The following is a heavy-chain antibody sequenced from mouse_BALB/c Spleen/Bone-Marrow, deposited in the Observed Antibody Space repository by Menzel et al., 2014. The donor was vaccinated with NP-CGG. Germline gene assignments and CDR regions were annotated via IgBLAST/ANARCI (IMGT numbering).Heavy chain of an antibody. CDR2: IAPYYGGT. CDR1: GYSFTGYN. Sequence: VQLKESGPELEKPGASVKISCKASGYSFTGYNIPLVKPIPGKLLAWIGDIAPYYGGTSYNQKFKGKATLTVDKSSSTAYMLLKSLTSEDSAVYYCAKSVSLRAMDYWGQGTSVTVSS. D-gene: IGHD6-2*01. J-gene: IGHJ4*01. CDR3: AKSVSLRAMDY. V-gene: IGHV1S135*01.